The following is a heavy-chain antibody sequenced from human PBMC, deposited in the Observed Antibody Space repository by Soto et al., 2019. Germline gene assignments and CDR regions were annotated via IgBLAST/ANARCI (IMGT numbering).Heavy chain of an antibody. CDR3: ARVSLPTISFDY. CDR1: GGSISSGGYY. Sequence: SETLSLTCTVSGGSISSGGYYWSWIRQHPGKGLEWIGYIYYSGSTYYNPSLKSRVTISVDTSKNQFSLKLSSVTAADTAVYYCARVSLPTISFDYWGQGTLVTVSS. J-gene: IGHJ4*02. CDR2: IYYSGST. D-gene: IGHD3-3*01. V-gene: IGHV4-31*03.